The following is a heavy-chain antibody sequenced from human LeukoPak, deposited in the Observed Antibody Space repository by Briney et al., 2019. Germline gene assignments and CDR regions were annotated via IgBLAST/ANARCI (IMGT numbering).Heavy chain of an antibody. V-gene: IGHV3-48*03. D-gene: IGHD2-15*01. CDR2: ISSSGSTI. CDR1: GFTFSSYE. CDR3: ASDLGYCSGGSCNDAFDI. Sequence: GGSLRLSCAASGFTFSSYEMNWVRQAPGKGLEWVSYISSSGSTIYYADSVKGRFTISRDNAKNSLYLQMNSLRAEDTAVYYCASDLGYCSGGSCNDAFDIWGQGTMVTVSS. J-gene: IGHJ3*02.